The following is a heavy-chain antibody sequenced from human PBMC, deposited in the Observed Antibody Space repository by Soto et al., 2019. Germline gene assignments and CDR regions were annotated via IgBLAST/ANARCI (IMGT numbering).Heavy chain of an antibody. V-gene: IGHV5-10-1*01. CDR3: AIDTAMVNYGMDV. CDR1: EYSFTSYW. CDR2: IDPSDSYN. J-gene: IGHJ6*02. D-gene: IGHD5-18*01. Sequence: GESLKISCKGSEYSFTSYWISWVRQMPGKGLEWMGRIDPSDSYNNYSPSFQGHVTISADKSISTAYLQWSSLKASDTAIYYCAIDTAMVNYGMDVWGQGTTVTVSS.